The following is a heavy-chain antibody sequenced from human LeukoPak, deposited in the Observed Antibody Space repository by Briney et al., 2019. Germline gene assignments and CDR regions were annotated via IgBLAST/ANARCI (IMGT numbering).Heavy chain of an antibody. J-gene: IGHJ4*02. CDR1: GGSFSGYY. CDR2: INRSGST. V-gene: IGHV4-34*01. D-gene: IGHD6-25*01. Sequence: SETLSLTCAVYGGSFSGYYWSWIRQPPGKGLEWIGEINRSGSTNYNPSLKSRVTISVDTSKNQFSLRLSSVTAADTAVYYCARDLGYHFDCWGQGTLVTVSS. CDR3: ARDLGYHFDC.